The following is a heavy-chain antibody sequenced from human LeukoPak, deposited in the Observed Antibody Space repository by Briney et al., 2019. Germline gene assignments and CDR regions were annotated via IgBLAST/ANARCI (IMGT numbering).Heavy chain of an antibody. CDR2: ISSSSSYI. CDR1: GFTFSSYS. D-gene: IGHD3-22*01. V-gene: IGHV3-21*01. CDR3: ARGTGGGLYYYDSSGNYYFDY. J-gene: IGHJ4*02. Sequence: GGSLRLSCAASGFTFSSYSMNWVCQAPGKGLEWVSSISSSSSYIYYADSVKGRFTISKDNAKNSLYLQMNSLRVEDTAVYYCARGTGGGLYYYDSSGNYYFDYWGQGTLVTVSS.